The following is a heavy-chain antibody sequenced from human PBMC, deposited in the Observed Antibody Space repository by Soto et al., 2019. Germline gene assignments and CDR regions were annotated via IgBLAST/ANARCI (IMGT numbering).Heavy chain of an antibody. CDR3: ARRKLEMMYVGWFDP. CDR2: IHHSGST. V-gene: IGHV4-4*02. J-gene: IGHJ5*02. CDR1: GDSISSRNW. D-gene: IGHD2-8*01. Sequence: QVQLQESGPGLVKPSETLSLTCAVSGDSISSRNWWSWVRQTPGKGLEYIGEIHHSGSTNYNPSLKSRVKMSVDKYKNQFSLNLNSVTAADTAIYYCARRKLEMMYVGWFDPWGQGTLVTV.